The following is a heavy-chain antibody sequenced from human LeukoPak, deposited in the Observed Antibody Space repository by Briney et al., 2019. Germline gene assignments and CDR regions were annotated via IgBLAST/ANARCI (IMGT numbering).Heavy chain of an antibody. J-gene: IGHJ5*02. CDR3: ARGADYYGFDP. CDR1: GGTFSSYA. CDR2: IIPIFGTA. Sequence: ASVKVSCKASGGTFSSYAISWVRQAPGQGLEWMGGIIPIFGTANYAQKLQGRVTMTTDTSTSTAYMELRSLRSDDTAVYYCARGADYYGFDPWGQGTLVTVSS. V-gene: IGHV1-69*05. D-gene: IGHD3-10*01.